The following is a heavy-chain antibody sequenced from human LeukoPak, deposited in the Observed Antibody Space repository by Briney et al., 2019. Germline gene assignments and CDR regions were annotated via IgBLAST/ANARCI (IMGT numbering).Heavy chain of an antibody. Sequence: GASVKVSCKASGGTFSSYAISWVRQAPGQGLEWMGGIIPIFGTANYAQKFQGRVTITADESTSTAYMELSSLRSEDTAVYYCVVHGSITMVRGTQGYWGQGTLVTVSS. V-gene: IGHV1-69*13. D-gene: IGHD3-10*01. CDR2: IIPIFGTA. CDR1: GGTFSSYA. J-gene: IGHJ4*02. CDR3: VVHGSITMVRGTQGY.